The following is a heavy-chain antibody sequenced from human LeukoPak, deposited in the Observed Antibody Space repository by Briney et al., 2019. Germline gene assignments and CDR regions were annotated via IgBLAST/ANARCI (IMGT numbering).Heavy chain of an antibody. D-gene: IGHD6-13*01. V-gene: IGHV3-48*02. CDR2: ISSSSSTI. CDR3: ARAGWSTAAPPSYYGMDV. CDR1: GFTFSSYS. Sequence: GGSLRLSCAASGFTFSSYSMNWVRQAPGKGLEWVSYISSSSSTIYYADSVKGRSTISRDNAKNSLYLQMNSLRDEDTAVYYCARAGWSTAAPPSYYGMDVWGQGTTVTVSS. J-gene: IGHJ6*02.